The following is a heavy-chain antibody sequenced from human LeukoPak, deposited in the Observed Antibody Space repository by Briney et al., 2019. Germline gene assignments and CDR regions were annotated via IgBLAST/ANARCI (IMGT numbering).Heavy chain of an antibody. CDR1: GYTFTSYY. V-gene: IGHV1-46*01. D-gene: IGHD6-19*01. Sequence: ASVKVSCKASGYTFTSYYMHWVRQPPGQELEWMGIINPSGGSTSYAQKFQGRVTMTRDMYTSTVYMELSSLRSEDTAVYYCARAETGVDSSGPSYFDYWGQGTLVTVSS. CDR2: INPSGGST. J-gene: IGHJ4*02. CDR3: ARAETGVDSSGPSYFDY.